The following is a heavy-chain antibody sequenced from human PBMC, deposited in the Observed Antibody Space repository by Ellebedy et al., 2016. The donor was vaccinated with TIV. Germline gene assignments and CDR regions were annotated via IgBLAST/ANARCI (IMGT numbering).Heavy chain of an antibody. CDR3: ARGDCSGGSCYYYYGMDV. J-gene: IGHJ6*02. CDR2: ISAYNGNT. D-gene: IGHD2-15*01. Sequence: ASVKVSCXASGYTFTSYGISWVRQAPGQGLEWMGWISAYNGNTNYAQKLQGRVTMTTDTSTSTAYMELRSLRSDDTAVYYCARGDCSGGSCYYYYGMDVWGQGTTVTVSS. CDR1: GYTFTSYG. V-gene: IGHV1-18*01.